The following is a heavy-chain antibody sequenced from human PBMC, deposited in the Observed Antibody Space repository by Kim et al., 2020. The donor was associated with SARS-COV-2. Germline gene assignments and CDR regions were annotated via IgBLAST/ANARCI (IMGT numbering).Heavy chain of an antibody. CDR2: MNPNSGNT. CDR1: GYTFTSYD. D-gene: IGHD3-3*01. J-gene: IGHJ5*02. CDR3: ARGEGYDFWSGWSGAKNWFDP. Sequence: ASVKVSCKASGYTFTSYDINWVRQATGQGLEWMGWMNPNSGNTGYAQKFQGRVTMTRNTSISTAYMELSSLRSEDTAVYYCARGEGYDFWSGWSGAKNWFDPWGQGTLVTVSS. V-gene: IGHV1-8*01.